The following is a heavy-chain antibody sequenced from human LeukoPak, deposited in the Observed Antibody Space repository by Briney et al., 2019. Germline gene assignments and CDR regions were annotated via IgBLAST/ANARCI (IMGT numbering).Heavy chain of an antibody. V-gene: IGHV4-30-4*08. CDR2: IYYSGST. CDR3: ARAPMIAGFDP. Sequence: LRLSCAASGFTFSSYAMSWVRQAPGKGLEWIGYIYYSGSTYYNPSLKSRVTISVDTSKNQFSLKLSSVTAADTAVYYCARAPMIAGFDPWGQGTLVTVSS. D-gene: IGHD2-21*01. J-gene: IGHJ5*02. CDR1: GFTFSSYA.